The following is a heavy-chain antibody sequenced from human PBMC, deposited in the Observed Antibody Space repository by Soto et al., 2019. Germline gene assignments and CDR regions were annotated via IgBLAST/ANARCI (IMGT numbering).Heavy chain of an antibody. D-gene: IGHD3-3*01. CDR1: GGSISSYY. CDR2: IYYSGST. Sequence: SETLSLTCTVSGGSISSYYWSWIRQPPGKGLEWIGYIYYSGSTNYNPSLKSRVTISVDTSKNQFSLKLSSVTAADTAVYYCAIVLPITISLYYFDYWGQGTLVTVSS. V-gene: IGHV4-59*08. CDR3: AIVLPITISLYYFDY. J-gene: IGHJ4*02.